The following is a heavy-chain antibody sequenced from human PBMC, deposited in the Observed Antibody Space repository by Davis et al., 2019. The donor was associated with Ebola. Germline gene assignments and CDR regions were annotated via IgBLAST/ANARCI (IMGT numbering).Heavy chain of an antibody. J-gene: IGHJ4*02. Sequence: ASVKVSCKASGYTFTTYYMHWVRQAPGQGLEWMGIINPSGGSTSYAQKFQGRVTMTTDTSTSTAYMELRSLRSDDTAVYYCARRGSYDHFDYWGQGTLVTVSS. CDR2: INPSGGST. V-gene: IGHV1-46*01. CDR3: ARRGSYDHFDY. D-gene: IGHD1-26*01. CDR1: GYTFTTYY.